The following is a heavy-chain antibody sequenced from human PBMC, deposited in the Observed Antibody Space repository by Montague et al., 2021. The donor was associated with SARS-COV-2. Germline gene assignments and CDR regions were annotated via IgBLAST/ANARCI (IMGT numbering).Heavy chain of an antibody. V-gene: IGHV4-61*01. D-gene: IGHD3-3*01. CDR3: ARDPWRITIFGVVTRYGMDV. CDR1: GGSVSSGSYY. J-gene: IGHJ6*02. CDR2: IYYSGST. Sequence: SETLSLTCIVSGGSVSSGSYYWSWIRQPPGKGLEWIGYIYYSGSTNYNPSLKSRVTIPVDASKNQFSLKLSSVTAADTAVYYCARDPWRITIFGVVTRYGMDVGGQGTTVTVSS.